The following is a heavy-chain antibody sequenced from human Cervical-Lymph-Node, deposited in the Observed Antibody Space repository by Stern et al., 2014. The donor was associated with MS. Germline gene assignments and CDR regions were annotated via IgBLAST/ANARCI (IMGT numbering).Heavy chain of an antibody. CDR3: AKDPFYDSGSFFDY. CDR1: GFSFSDYA. Sequence: EVQLVESGGGLVQPGGSLRLSCVASGFSFSDYAMSWVRQAPGKGLEWVATISGSGTRPYYADSVKGRVTISRHNSKKTLYLQMNSLRAEDTAVYYCAKDPFYDSGSFFDYWGQGILVTVSS. CDR2: ISGSGTRP. D-gene: IGHD3-10*01. J-gene: IGHJ4*02. V-gene: IGHV3-23*04.